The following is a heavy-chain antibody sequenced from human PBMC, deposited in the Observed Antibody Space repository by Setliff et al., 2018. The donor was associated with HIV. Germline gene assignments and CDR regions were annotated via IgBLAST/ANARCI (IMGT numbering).Heavy chain of an antibody. D-gene: IGHD3-10*01. Sequence: GESLKISCKGTGYSFNTYWIGWVRQMPGKGLEWMGIMYPGDSDHRYSPSFQGQVTISADKSISTAYLQWSSLKASDTAMYYCARAGSFDPYYYMDVWGKGTTVTVSS. J-gene: IGHJ6*03. V-gene: IGHV5-51*01. CDR1: GYSFNTYW. CDR3: ARAGSFDPYYYMDV. CDR2: MYPGDSDH.